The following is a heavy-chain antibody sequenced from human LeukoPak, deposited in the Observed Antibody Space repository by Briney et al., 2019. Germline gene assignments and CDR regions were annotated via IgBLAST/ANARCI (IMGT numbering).Heavy chain of an antibody. Sequence: GGSLRLSCAVSGFPFSIYEMNWVRQAPGKGLEWVSYISSSGSTIYYADSVKGRFTISRDNAKNSLYLQMNSLRAEDTAVYYCARAAMIVVVTSDAFDIWGQGTMVTVSS. V-gene: IGHV3-48*03. CDR1: GFPFSIYE. D-gene: IGHD3-22*01. CDR3: ARAAMIVVVTSDAFDI. J-gene: IGHJ3*02. CDR2: ISSSGSTI.